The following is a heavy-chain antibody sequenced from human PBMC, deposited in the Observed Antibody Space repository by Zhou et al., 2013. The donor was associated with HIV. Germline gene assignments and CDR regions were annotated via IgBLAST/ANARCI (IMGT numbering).Heavy chain of an antibody. CDR3: AFSTVTTEFSKYYYYYYMDV. CDR2: IIPIFGTA. J-gene: IGHJ6*03. V-gene: IGHV1-69*05. CDR1: GGTFSSYA. D-gene: IGHD4-4*01. Sequence: QVQLVQSGAEVKKPGSSVKVSCKASGGTFSSYAISWVRQAPGQGLEWMGGIIPIFGTANYAQKFQGRVTITTDESTSTAYMELSSLRSEDTAVYYCAFSTVTTEFSKYYYYYYMDVWGKGDHGHRLL.